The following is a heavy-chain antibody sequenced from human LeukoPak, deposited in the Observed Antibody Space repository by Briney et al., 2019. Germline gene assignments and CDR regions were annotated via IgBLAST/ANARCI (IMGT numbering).Heavy chain of an antibody. CDR2: IHPSGGST. CDR3: SRDPSRVQLWFLFDY. V-gene: IGHV1-46*01. D-gene: IGHD5-18*01. Sequence: ASVKVSCKASGYTFTSYYMHWVRQPPAQGLEWMGIIHPSGGSTSYRQRFQGRVTMTRDTSTSAVYMELGSLRYEDTAVYYCSRDPSRVQLWFLFDYWGRGTLVTVSS. J-gene: IGHJ4*02. CDR1: GYTFTSYY.